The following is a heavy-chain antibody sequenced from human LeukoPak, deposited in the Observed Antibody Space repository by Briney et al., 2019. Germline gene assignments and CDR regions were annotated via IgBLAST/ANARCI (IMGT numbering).Heavy chain of an antibody. CDR1: GGSFSGYY. CDR2: INHSGST. Sequence: SETLSLTCAVYGGSFSGYYWSWIRQPPGKGLEWIGEINHSGSTNYNPSLKSRVTISVDTSKNQFSLKLSSVTAADTAVYYCARADCSGGSCPYYYYMDVWGKGTTVAVSS. CDR3: ARADCSGGSCPYYYYMDV. D-gene: IGHD2-15*01. J-gene: IGHJ6*03. V-gene: IGHV4-34*01.